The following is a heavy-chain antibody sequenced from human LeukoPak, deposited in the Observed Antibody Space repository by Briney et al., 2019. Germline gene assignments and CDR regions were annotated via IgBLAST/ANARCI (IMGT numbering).Heavy chain of an antibody. Sequence: ASVKVSCKASGYTFTNYAMNWVRQAPGQGLEWMGWINTNTGNPTYAQGFTGRFVFSLDTSGSTAYLQIRSLKAEDTAVYYCARDSTGTTEYGMDVWGQGTTVTVSS. CDR1: GYTFTNYA. CDR3: ARDSTGTTEYGMDV. CDR2: INTNTGNP. V-gene: IGHV7-4-1*02. J-gene: IGHJ6*02. D-gene: IGHD1-1*01.